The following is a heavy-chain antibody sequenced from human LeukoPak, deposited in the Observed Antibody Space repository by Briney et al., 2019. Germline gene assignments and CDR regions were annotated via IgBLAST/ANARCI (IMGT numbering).Heavy chain of an antibody. CDR1: GYTFTGYY. D-gene: IGHD2/OR15-2a*01. V-gene: IGHV1-2*02. Sequence: ASVKVSCKASGYTFTGYYMHWVRQAPGQGLEWMGWINPNSGGTNYAQKFQGRVTMTRDTSISTAYMELSRLRSDDTAVYYCARSFHLTKYYFDYWGQGTLVTVSS. J-gene: IGHJ4*02. CDR2: INPNSGGT. CDR3: ARSFHLTKYYFDY.